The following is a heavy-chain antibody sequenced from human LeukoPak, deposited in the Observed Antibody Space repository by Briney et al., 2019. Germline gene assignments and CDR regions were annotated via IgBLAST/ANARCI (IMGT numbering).Heavy chain of an antibody. CDR2: INPSGGST. D-gene: IGHD3-3*01. Sequence: GASVKVSCKTYGYTFTSHGISWVRQAPGQGLEWMGIINPSGGSTSYAQKFQGRVTMTRDTSTSTVYMELSSLRSEDTAVYYCARDLRLYDFWSGYYFHYYYYYGMDVWGQGTTVTVSS. CDR1: GYTFTSHG. V-gene: IGHV1-46*01. J-gene: IGHJ6*02. CDR3: ARDLRLYDFWSGYYFHYYYYYGMDV.